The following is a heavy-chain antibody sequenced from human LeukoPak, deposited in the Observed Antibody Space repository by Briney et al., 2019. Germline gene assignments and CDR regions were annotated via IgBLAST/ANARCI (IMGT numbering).Heavy chain of an antibody. V-gene: IGHV1-69*05. CDR1: GGTFISYA. Sequence: GASVKVSCKASGGTFISYAISWVRQAPGQGLEWMGGIIPIFGTANYAQKFQGRVTITTDESTSTAYMELSSLRSEDTAVYYCARQGVGATRERYFDYWGQGTLVTVSS. D-gene: IGHD1-26*01. CDR2: IIPIFGTA. J-gene: IGHJ4*02. CDR3: ARQGVGATRERYFDY.